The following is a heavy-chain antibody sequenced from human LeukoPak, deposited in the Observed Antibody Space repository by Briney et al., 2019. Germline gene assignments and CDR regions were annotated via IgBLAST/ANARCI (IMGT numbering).Heavy chain of an antibody. J-gene: IGHJ4*02. CDR1: GYTFTSYY. D-gene: IGHD3-10*01. CDR2: INPSGGST. V-gene: IGHV1-46*01. CDR3: ARESSVPYYYGSGSSFDY. Sequence: ASVKVSCKASGYTFTSYYMHWVRQAPGQGLEWMGIINPSGGSTSYAQKFQGRVTMTRDTSTSTVYMELSSLRSEDTAVYYCARESSVPYYYGSGSSFDYWGQGTLVTVSS.